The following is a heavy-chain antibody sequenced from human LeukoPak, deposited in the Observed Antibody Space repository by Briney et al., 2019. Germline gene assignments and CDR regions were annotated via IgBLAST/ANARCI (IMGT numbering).Heavy chain of an antibody. V-gene: IGHV3-49*03. J-gene: IGHJ4*02. D-gene: IGHD1-1*01. Sequence: GGSLRLSCTASGITFGDYGVSWFRQPPGKGLEWIGFIRSKTYGGTTEDAASVRGRFTLSRDDSKNIVYLEMNSLRAEDTAVYYCSTDYWRLGFDYWGQGTLVTVSS. CDR3: STDYWRLGFDY. CDR2: IRSKTYGGTT. CDR1: GITFGDYG.